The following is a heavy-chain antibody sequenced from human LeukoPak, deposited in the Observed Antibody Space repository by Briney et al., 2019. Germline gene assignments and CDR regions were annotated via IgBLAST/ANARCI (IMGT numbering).Heavy chain of an antibody. Sequence: GASVKVSCKASGYTFTTYGITWVRQAPGQGLEWMGWISAYNGNTNYAQKLQGRVTMTTDTSTSTAYMELRSLRSDDTAVYSCARGEYSSPRSAFDIWGQGTMVTVSS. CDR3: ARGEYSSPRSAFDI. CDR1: GYTFTTYG. CDR2: ISAYNGNT. J-gene: IGHJ3*02. V-gene: IGHV1-18*01. D-gene: IGHD6-6*01.